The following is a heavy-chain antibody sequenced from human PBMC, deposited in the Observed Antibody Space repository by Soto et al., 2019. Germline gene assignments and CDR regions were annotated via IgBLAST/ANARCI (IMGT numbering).Heavy chain of an antibody. CDR1: GPSVSSGGCS. J-gene: IGHJ4*02. Sequence: QLRLEESGSELVRPSQTLSLTCGVSGPSVSSGGCSWSWTRQSTGRVLEWIGYIYHTGSTQSNPSLTSGGTMSLDRSKIHLSLSLTTVAAADTGVYFGARAVDRSSIRPHCDHWGRGTLVSVSS. D-gene: IGHD4-17*01. V-gene: IGHV4-30-2*06. CDR2: IYHTGST. CDR3: ARAVDRSSIRPHCDH.